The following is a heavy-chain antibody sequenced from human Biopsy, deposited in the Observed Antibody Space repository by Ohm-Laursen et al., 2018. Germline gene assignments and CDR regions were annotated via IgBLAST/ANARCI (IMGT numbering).Heavy chain of an antibody. V-gene: IGHV1-2*02. CDR2: INARTGDT. CDR1: GYTFTGYH. Sequence: SSVKVSCKASGYTFTGYHVHWVRQAPGQGLEWMGWINARTGDTNYAQKFQGRVTMTRDTSISTAYVDLSSLRSDDTAVYYCTRGGYYYDSLAYYYWFDPWGQGTLVTVSS. D-gene: IGHD3-22*01. CDR3: TRGGYYYDSLAYYYWFDP. J-gene: IGHJ5*02.